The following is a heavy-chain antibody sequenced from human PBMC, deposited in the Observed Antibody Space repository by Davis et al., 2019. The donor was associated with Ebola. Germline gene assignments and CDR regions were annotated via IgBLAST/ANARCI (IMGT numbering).Heavy chain of an antibody. CDR3: ARLGMATPIDY. CDR2: IYYSGST. J-gene: IGHJ4*02. D-gene: IGHD5-24*01. Sequence: MPSETLSLTCIVSGGSISSGSHYYWGWIRQSPGKGLEWIGSIYYSGSTYYSPSLKSRVTISVDTSKNQFSLKMSSVTAADTAVYYCARLGMATPIDYWGQGTLVTVSS. CDR1: GGSISSGSHYY. V-gene: IGHV4-39*01.